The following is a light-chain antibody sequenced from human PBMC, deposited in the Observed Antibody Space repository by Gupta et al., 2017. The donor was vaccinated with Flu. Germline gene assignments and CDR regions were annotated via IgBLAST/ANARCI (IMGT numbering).Light chain of an antibody. Sequence: SLAISCTGTSSDVGGYNFVSWYQQYPGKAPNLIIYEVNNRPSWVSNRFSGSKSGNTASLTISGLQAEDEAYYYCNSYTSSGNKVFGGGTKVTVL. CDR3: NSYTSSGNKV. CDR2: EVN. CDR1: SSDVGGYNF. J-gene: IGLJ3*02. V-gene: IGLV2-14*01.